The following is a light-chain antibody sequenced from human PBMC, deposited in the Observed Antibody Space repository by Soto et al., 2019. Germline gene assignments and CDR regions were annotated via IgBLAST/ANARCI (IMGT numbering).Light chain of an antibody. CDR2: KAS. Sequence: DIQMTQSPSTLSASVGDRVTITCRASQSISSWLAWYQQKPGKAPKLMIYKASTLEIGVPSRFSGSGSGTEFTLTISSLQPDDVAIYYCQQYNDYSWTFGQGTKMDIK. CDR3: QQYNDYSWT. V-gene: IGKV1-5*03. CDR1: QSISSW. J-gene: IGKJ1*01.